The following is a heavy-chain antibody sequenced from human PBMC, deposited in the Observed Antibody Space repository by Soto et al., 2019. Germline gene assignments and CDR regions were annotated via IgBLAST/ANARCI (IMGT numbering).Heavy chain of an antibody. CDR2: INHSGST. J-gene: IGHJ5*02. CDR1: GGSFSGYY. V-gene: IGHV4-34*01. CDR3: ARVWAMYGSGSYYIGWFDP. D-gene: IGHD3-10*01. Sequence: SETLSLTCAVYGGSFSGYYWSWIRQPPGKGLEWIGEINHSGSTNYNPSLKSRVTISVDTSKNQFSLKLSSVTAADTAVYYCARVWAMYGSGSYYIGWFDPWGQGTLVTVSS.